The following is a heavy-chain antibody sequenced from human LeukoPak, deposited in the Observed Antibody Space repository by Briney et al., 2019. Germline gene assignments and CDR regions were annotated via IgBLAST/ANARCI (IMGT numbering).Heavy chain of an antibody. J-gene: IGHJ4*02. CDR3: ARAVVPAAIADY. D-gene: IGHD2-2*01. CDR2: INPNSGGT. V-gene: IGHV1-2*02. Sequence: ASVKVSCKASGYTFTGYYMHWVRQAPGQGLEWMGWINPNSGGTNYAQKFQGRVTMTRGTSISTAYMELSRLRSDDTAVYYCARAVVPAAIADYWGQGTLVTVSS. CDR1: GYTFTGYY.